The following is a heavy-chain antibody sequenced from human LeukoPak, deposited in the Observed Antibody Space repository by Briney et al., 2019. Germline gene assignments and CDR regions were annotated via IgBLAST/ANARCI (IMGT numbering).Heavy chain of an antibody. CDR2: IIPIFGTA. CDR3: ARGIWDTATSIRGWFDP. V-gene: IGHV1-69*06. CDR1: GYTFTGYY. J-gene: IGHJ5*02. Sequence: RASVKVACKASGYTFTGYYMNWVRQAPAQGLEWMGGIIPIFGTANYAQKFQGRVTITADKSTSTAYMELSSLRSEDTAVYYCARGIWDTATSIRGWFDPWGQGTLVTVSS. D-gene: IGHD5-18*01.